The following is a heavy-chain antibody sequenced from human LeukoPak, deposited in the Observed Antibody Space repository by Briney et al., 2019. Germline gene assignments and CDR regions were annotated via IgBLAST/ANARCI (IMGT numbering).Heavy chain of an antibody. CDR3: ARNYGGDSGAFFWS. CDR1: GGSISSYY. D-gene: IGHD4-23*01. Sequence: SETLSLTCTVSGGSISSYYWSWVRQPPGKGLEWIAYINYSGNTNYNPSLKSRVAISVDTSKNQFSLKLRSVTAADTAVYYCARNYGGDSGAFFWSWGQGILVTVSS. CDR2: INYSGNT. J-gene: IGHJ5*02. V-gene: IGHV4-59*08.